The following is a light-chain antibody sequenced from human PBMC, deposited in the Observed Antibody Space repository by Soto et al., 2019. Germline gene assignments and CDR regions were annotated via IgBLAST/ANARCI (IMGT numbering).Light chain of an antibody. CDR1: SSNIGAGYD. CDR3: QSYDNSLSGSYV. Sequence: QSVLTQTPSVSGAPGQRVTISCTGSSSNIGAGYDVHWYQQLPGTAPKLLIYGNSNRPSGVPDRFSGSKSGTSASLAITGLQAEDEADYYCQSYDNSLSGSYVFGTGTKVTVL. V-gene: IGLV1-40*01. J-gene: IGLJ1*01. CDR2: GNS.